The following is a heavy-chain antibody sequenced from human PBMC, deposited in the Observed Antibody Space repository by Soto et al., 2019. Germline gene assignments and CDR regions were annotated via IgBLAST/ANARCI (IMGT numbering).Heavy chain of an antibody. CDR1: GFSLTIGGLG. CDR2: IYWDDDK. V-gene: IGHV2-5*02. Sequence: QITLKESGPTLVKPTQTLTLTCTFSGFSLTIGGLGWGWILQPPGKALEWLALIYWDDDKRYSPSLKSRLTITKDTSKNQVVLTMTNMDPVDTATYYCAHSPLPGFDYWGQGTLVTVSS. CDR3: AHSPLPGFDY. D-gene: IGHD2-21*02. J-gene: IGHJ4*02.